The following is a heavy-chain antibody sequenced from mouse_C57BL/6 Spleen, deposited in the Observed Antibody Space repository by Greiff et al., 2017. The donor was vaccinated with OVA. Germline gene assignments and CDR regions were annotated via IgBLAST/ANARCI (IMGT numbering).Heavy chain of an antibody. J-gene: IGHJ3*01. V-gene: IGHV1-81*01. CDR2: IYPRSGNT. CDR1: GYTFTSYG. CDR3: ARPYSLYYSFAY. D-gene: IGHD1-1*01. Sequence: VQLQESGAELARPGASVKLSCKASGYTFTSYGISWVKQRTGQGLEWIGEIYPRSGNTYYNEKFKGKATLTADKSSSTAYMELRSLTSEDSAVYFCARPYSLYYSFAYWGQGTLVTVSA.